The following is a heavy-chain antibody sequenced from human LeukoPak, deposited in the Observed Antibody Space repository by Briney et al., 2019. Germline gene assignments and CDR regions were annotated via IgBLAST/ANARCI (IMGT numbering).Heavy chain of an antibody. Sequence: PGGSLRLSCAASGFTFSSYAMHWVRQAPGKGLEWVAVISYDGSNKYYADSVKGRFTISRDNSKNTLYLQMNSLRAEDTAVYYCARGWDGLDYWGQGTLVTVSS. D-gene: IGHD5-24*01. CDR1: GFTFSSYA. V-gene: IGHV3-30-3*01. CDR2: ISYDGSNK. CDR3: ARGWDGLDY. J-gene: IGHJ4*02.